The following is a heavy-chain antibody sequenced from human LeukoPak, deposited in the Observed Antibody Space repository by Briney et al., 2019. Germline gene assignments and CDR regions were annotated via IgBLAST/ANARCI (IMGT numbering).Heavy chain of an antibody. J-gene: IGHJ3*02. D-gene: IGHD3-22*01. CDR2: ISWNSGNI. V-gene: IGHV3-9*01. Sequence: PGRSLRLSCAASGFTFDDYAMHWVRQAPGKGLEWVSGISWNSGNIGYADSVEGRFTISRDNAKNSLYLQMNSLRAEDTALYYCAKVHLLYYYDSSGGSADAFDIWGQGTMVTVSS. CDR1: GFTFDDYA. CDR3: AKVHLLYYYDSSGGSADAFDI.